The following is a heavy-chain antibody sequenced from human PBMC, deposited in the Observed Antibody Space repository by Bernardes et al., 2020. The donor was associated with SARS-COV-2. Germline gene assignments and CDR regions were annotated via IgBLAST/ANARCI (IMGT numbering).Heavy chain of an antibody. D-gene: IGHD6-19*01. Sequence: SETLSLTCTVSGGSISNFYWSWMRQSPGKGLEWIGYIHYTGSTNYNPSLKSRVTISVDTSKEQLSLMLSSVTAADTALYYCARGGWSLDFWGRGTLVTVSS. V-gene: IGHV4-59*01. CDR1: GGSISNFY. CDR3: ARGGWSLDF. CDR2: IHYTGST. J-gene: IGHJ4*02.